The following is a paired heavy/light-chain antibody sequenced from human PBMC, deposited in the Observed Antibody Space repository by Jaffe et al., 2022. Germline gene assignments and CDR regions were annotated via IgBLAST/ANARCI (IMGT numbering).Light chain of an antibody. CDR2: KDS. Sequence: SYELTQPPSVSVSPGQTARITCSGDALPKQYAYWYQQKPGQAPVLVIYKDSERPSGIPERFSGSSSGTTVTLTISGVQAEDEADYYCQSADSSGTPFGGGTKLTVL. V-gene: IGLV3-25*03. J-gene: IGLJ2*01. CDR1: ALPKQY. CDR3: QSADSSGTP.
Heavy chain of an antibody. V-gene: IGHV2-70*01. CDR1: GFSLSTSGMC. CDR3: ARTHIAAAGTKVGNWFDP. CDR2: IDWDDDK. D-gene: IGHD6-13*01. J-gene: IGHJ5*02. Sequence: QVTLRESGPALVKPTQTLTLTCTFSGFSLSTSGMCVSWIRQPPGKALEWLALIDWDDDKYYSTSLKTRLTISKDTSKNQVVLTMTNMDPVDTATYYCARTHIAAAGTKVGNWFDPWGQGTLVTVSS.